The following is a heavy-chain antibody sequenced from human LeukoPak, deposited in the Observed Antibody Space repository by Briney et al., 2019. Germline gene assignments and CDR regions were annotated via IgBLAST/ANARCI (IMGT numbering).Heavy chain of an antibody. V-gene: IGHV3-30*03. D-gene: IGHD3-9*01. J-gene: IGHJ4*02. CDR2: ISYDGSNK. Sequence: GGSLRLSCAASGFTFSSYGMHWVRQASGKGLEWVAVISYDGSNKYYADSVKGRFTISRDNSRNTLYLQMNSLRAEDTAVYYFEVDWLLDPFDYWGQGTLVTVSS. CDR1: GFTFSSYG. CDR3: EVDWLLDPFDY.